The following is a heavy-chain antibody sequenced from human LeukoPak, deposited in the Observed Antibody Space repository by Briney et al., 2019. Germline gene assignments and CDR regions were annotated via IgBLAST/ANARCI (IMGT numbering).Heavy chain of an antibody. Sequence: GPTLVKPTQTLTLTCTFSGCSLSTSGVGVGWIRQPPGKALEWLALIYWNDDKRYSPSLKSRLTITKDTSKNQVVLTMTNMDPVDTPAYYCADSVVVPAAMGQGAFDIWGQGTMVTVSS. J-gene: IGHJ3*02. CDR2: IYWNDDK. CDR1: GCSLSTSGVG. V-gene: IGHV2-5*01. D-gene: IGHD2-2*01. CDR3: ADSVVVPAAMGQGAFDI.